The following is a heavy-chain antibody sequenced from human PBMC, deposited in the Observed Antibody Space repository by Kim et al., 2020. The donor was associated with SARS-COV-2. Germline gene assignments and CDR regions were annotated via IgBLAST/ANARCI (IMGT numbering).Heavy chain of an antibody. D-gene: IGHD3-10*01. CDR1: GGSISSSNW. V-gene: IGHV4-4*02. CDR3: ARVISGRYSGGMDV. Sequence: SETLSLTCAVSGGSISSSNWWSWVRQSPGKGLEWIGEIFHSGSTNYNPSLKSRLTISIDKSQNQFSVKLSSVTAADTGVYYCARVISGRYSGGMDVWGQG. CDR2: IFHSGST. J-gene: IGHJ6*02.